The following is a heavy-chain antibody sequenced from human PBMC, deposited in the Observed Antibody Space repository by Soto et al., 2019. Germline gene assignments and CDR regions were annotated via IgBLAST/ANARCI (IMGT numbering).Heavy chain of an antibody. CDR1: GFTFSSYG. D-gene: IGHD3-22*01. J-gene: IGHJ4*02. V-gene: IGHV3-33*01. CDR2: IWYDGSNK. CDR3: VRDTRGSSGNYYRDN. Sequence: GGSLRLSCAASGFTFSSYGMHWVRQAPGKGLEWVAVIWYDGSNKYYADSVKGRFTISRDNSKNTLYLQMNSLRAEDTAVYHCVRDTRGSSGNYYRDNWGQGTLVTISS.